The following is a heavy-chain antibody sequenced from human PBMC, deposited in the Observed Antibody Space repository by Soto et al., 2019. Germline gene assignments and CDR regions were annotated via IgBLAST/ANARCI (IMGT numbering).Heavy chain of an antibody. CDR1: GGSISSGGYY. CDR3: ARANYDFWSGYVLPDYYYYGMDV. V-gene: IGHV4-31*03. Sequence: QVQLQESGPGLVKPSQTLSLTCTVSGGSISSGGYYWSWIRQHPGKGLEWIGYIYYSGSTYYNPLHNGRFTISLDTSKNQFSLKLSSVSAADTAVYYCARANYDFWSGYVLPDYYYYGMDVWGQGTTVTVSS. D-gene: IGHD3-3*01. CDR2: IYYSGST. J-gene: IGHJ6*02.